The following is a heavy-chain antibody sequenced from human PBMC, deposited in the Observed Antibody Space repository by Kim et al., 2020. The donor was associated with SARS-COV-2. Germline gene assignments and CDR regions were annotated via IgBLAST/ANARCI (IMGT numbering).Heavy chain of an antibody. V-gene: IGHV3-43*02. D-gene: IGHD3-3*01. CDR2: ISGDGGST. CDR1: GFSIDDYA. Sequence: GGSLRLSCAASGFSIDDYAMHWVRQAPGKGLEWVSLISGDGGSTYYADSVKGRFTISRDNSKNSLYLQMNTLRTEDTALYYCAKDMTGLDFWSGYPDFWGQGTLVTVSS. CDR3: AKDMTGLDFWSGYPDF. J-gene: IGHJ4*02.